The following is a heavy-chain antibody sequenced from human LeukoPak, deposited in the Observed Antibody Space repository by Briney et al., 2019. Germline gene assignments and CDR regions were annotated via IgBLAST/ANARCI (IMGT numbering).Heavy chain of an antibody. D-gene: IGHD1-14*01. Sequence: SETLSLTCTVSGGSISSGGYYWSWIRQHPGKGLEWIGYIYYSGNTYYNPSLKSRVTISVDTSKNQFSLKLSSVTAADTAVYYCARAHLGMTHDYWGQGTLVTVSS. CDR1: GGSISSGGYY. J-gene: IGHJ4*02. CDR3: ARAHLGMTHDY. V-gene: IGHV4-31*03. CDR2: IYYSGNT.